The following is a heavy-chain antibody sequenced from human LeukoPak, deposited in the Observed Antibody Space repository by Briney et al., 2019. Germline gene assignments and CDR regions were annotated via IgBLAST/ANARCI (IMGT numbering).Heavy chain of an antibody. V-gene: IGHV3-48*03. D-gene: IGHD3-16*01. CDR2: ISSSGGTI. J-gene: IGHJ5*02. CDR3: ARGGNWFDP. Sequence: PGGSLRLSCAASGFTFSSYEMNWVRQAPGKGLECVSYISSSGGTISYADSVKGRFTISRDSAKNALYLQMNSLRAEDTANYYCARGGNWFDPWGQGTLVTVSS. CDR1: GFTFSSYE.